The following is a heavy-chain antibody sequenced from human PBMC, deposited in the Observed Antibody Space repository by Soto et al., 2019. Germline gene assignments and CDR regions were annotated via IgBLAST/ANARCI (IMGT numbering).Heavy chain of an antibody. CDR1: GYSFTDYH. J-gene: IGHJ6*02. Sequence: ASVKVSCKASGYSFTDYHIHWVRQAPGQELEWLGRINPKSGGTSTAQKFQGWVTMTTDTSISTASMELTRLTSDDTAIYYCARGDSTDCSNGVCSFFYNHDMDVWGQGTTVTVSS. CDR3: ARGDSTDCSNGVCSFFYNHDMDV. CDR2: INPKSGGT. V-gene: IGHV1-2*04. D-gene: IGHD2-8*01.